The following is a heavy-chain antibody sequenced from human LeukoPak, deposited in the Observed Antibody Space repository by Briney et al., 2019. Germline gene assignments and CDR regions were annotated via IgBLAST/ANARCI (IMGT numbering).Heavy chain of an antibody. CDR1: GFTFSIYS. Sequence: GGSLRLSCAASGFTFSIYSMNWARPAPGKGLEWVSSISSSSIYVYYADSVKGRFTISRDNAKNSLYLQMNSLRAEDTAVYYCARSIGGAFDYWGQGTLVTVSS. CDR3: ARSIGGAFDY. V-gene: IGHV3-21*01. D-gene: IGHD3-10*01. J-gene: IGHJ4*02. CDR2: ISSSSIYV.